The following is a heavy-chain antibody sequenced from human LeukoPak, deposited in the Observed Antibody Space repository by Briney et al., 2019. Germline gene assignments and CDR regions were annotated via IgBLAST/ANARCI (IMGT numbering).Heavy chain of an antibody. CDR1: GGSISSYC. CDR2: IYYSGST. V-gene: IGHV4-59*08. Sequence: PSETLSLTCTVSGGSISSYCWSWIRQPPGEGLEWIGYIYYSGSTNYNPSLKSRVTISVDTSKNQFSLKLSSVTAADTAVYYCARLDYYDFWSGYTFDPWGQGTLVTVSS. D-gene: IGHD3-3*01. J-gene: IGHJ5*02. CDR3: ARLDYYDFWSGYTFDP.